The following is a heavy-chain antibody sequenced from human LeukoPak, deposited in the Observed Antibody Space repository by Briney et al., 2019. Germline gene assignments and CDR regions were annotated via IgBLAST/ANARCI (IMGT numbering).Heavy chain of an antibody. Sequence: ASVKVSCKASGGTFSSYAISWVRQAPGQGLEWMGGIIPIFGTANYAQKFQGRVTITADESTSTAYMELSSLRSEDTAVYYCAREEMVRGGSLDYWGQGTLVTVSS. V-gene: IGHV1-69*13. CDR3: AREEMVRGGSLDY. CDR1: GGTFSSYA. J-gene: IGHJ4*02. CDR2: IIPIFGTA. D-gene: IGHD3-10*01.